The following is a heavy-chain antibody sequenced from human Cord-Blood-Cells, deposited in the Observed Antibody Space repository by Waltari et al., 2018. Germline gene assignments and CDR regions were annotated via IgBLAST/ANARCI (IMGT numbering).Heavy chain of an antibody. D-gene: IGHD6-13*01. Sequence: EVQLVESGGGLVQPGRSLRLSCAASGFTFDDYAMHWVRQAPGKGLEWVSGISWNSGSIGYADSVKGRFTISRDNAKNSLYLQMNSLRAEDTALYYCAKDIGSSWYFDLWGRGTLVTVSS. V-gene: IGHV3-9*01. CDR1: GFTFDDYA. CDR3: AKDIGSSWYFDL. J-gene: IGHJ2*01. CDR2: ISWNSGSI.